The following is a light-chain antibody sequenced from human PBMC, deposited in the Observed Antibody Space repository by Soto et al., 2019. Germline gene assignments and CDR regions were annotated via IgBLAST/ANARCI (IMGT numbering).Light chain of an antibody. CDR2: EVT. V-gene: IGLV2-23*02. CDR3: CAYAGSSTFVI. CDR1: SSNIGNNY. J-gene: IGLJ2*01. Sequence: QSVLTQPPSVSAAPGQKVTISCSGSSSNIGNNYVSWYQQHPGKVPKLMIYEVTKRPSGVSNRFSGYKSGTTASLTISGLQAEDEADYYCCAYAGSSTFVIFGGGTKLTVL.